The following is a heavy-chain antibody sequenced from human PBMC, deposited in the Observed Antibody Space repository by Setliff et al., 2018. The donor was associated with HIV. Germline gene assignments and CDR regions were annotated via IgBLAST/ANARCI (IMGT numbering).Heavy chain of an antibody. CDR3: AKDKDYYDFSGYYYIYYYMDV. V-gene: IGHV3-33*03. J-gene: IGHJ6*03. Sequence: LRLSCAASGFTFSSYGMHWVRQAPGKGLEWVAVIWYDGSNKYYADSVKGRFTISRDKSKNTLYLQMNSLRAEDTAVYYCAKDKDYYDFSGYYYIYYYMDVWGKGTTVTVSS. CDR2: IWYDGSNK. D-gene: IGHD3-22*01. CDR1: GFTFSSYG.